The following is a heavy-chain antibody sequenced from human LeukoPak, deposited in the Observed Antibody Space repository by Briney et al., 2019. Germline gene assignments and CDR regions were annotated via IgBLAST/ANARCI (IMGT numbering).Heavy chain of an antibody. Sequence: GGSLGLSCAASGFTFSSYAMSWVRQAPGKGPEWVSAISGSGGSTYYADSVKGRFTISRDNSKNTLYLQMNSLRAEDTAVYYCAKDLRAMVKGTFDIWGQGTMVTVSS. CDR2: ISGSGGST. V-gene: IGHV3-23*01. CDR1: GFTFSSYA. D-gene: IGHD5-18*01. CDR3: AKDLRAMVKGTFDI. J-gene: IGHJ3*02.